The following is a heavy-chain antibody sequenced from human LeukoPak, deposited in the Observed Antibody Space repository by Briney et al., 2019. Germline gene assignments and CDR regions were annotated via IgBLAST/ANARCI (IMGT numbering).Heavy chain of an antibody. Sequence: SGGSLRLSCAASGFTFGSYAMSWVRQAPGKGLEWVSAISGSGGSTYYADSVKGRFTISRDNSKNTLYLQMNSLRAEDTAVYYCAKDTYPDCSGGSCYSDYWGQGTLVTVSS. CDR3: AKDTYPDCSGGSCYSDY. V-gene: IGHV3-23*01. CDR2: ISGSGGST. J-gene: IGHJ4*02. D-gene: IGHD2-15*01. CDR1: GFTFGSYA.